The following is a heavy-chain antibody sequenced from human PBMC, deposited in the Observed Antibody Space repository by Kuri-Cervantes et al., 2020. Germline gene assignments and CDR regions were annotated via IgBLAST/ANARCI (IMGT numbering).Heavy chain of an antibody. J-gene: IGHJ4*02. CDR2: IIPIFGTA. CDR3: ASIARAETCSSTSCPFDY. CDR1: GDTFSSYA. D-gene: IGHD2-2*01. V-gene: IGHV1-69*13. Sequence: SVKVSCKASGDTFSSYAISWVRQAPGQGLEWMGGIIPIFGTANYAQKFQGRVTITADESTSTAYMELSSLRSEDTAVYYCASIARAETCSSTSCPFDYWGQGTLVTVSS.